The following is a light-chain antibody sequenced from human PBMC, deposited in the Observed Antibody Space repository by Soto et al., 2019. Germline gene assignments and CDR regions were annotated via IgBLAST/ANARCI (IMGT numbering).Light chain of an antibody. CDR2: KDS. Sequence: SYELTQPPSVSVSPGQTVRITCSGDALPKQYAYWYQQKPGQAPVLVIYKDSERTSGIPERFSGSSSGTTVTLTISGVQAEDEADYYCQSADSSGTYWVFGGGTQLTVL. CDR3: QSADSSGTYWV. CDR1: ALPKQY. J-gene: IGLJ3*02. V-gene: IGLV3-25*02.